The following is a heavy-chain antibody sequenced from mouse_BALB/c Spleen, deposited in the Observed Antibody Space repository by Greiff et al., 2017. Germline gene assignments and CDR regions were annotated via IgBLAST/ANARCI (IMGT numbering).Heavy chain of an antibody. CDR1: GFTFSSYA. CDR3: ARREYYGSSHWYFDV. J-gene: IGHJ1*01. Sequence: EVQRVESGGGLVKPGGSLKLSCAASGFTFSSYAMSWVRQTPEKRLEWVASISSGGSTYYPDSVKGRFTISRDNARNILYLQMSSLRSEDTAMYYCARREYYGSSHWYFDVWGAGTTVTVSS. V-gene: IGHV5-6-5*01. D-gene: IGHD1-1*01. CDR2: ISSGGST.